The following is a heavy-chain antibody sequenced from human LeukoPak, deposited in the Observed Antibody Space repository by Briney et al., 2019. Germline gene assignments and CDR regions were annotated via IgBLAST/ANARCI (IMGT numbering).Heavy chain of an antibody. V-gene: IGHV3-48*04. CDR3: AREVERGVFDY. Sequence: QTGGSLRLSCEASAFTFSTYGMNWVRQAPGKGLEWVSYISGSGSSIYYADSVRGRFTISRDNTKKSLYLQMNSLRAEDTAVYYCAREVERGVFDYWGRGTLVTVSS. CDR2: ISGSGSSI. CDR1: AFTFSTYG. D-gene: IGHD3-10*01. J-gene: IGHJ4*02.